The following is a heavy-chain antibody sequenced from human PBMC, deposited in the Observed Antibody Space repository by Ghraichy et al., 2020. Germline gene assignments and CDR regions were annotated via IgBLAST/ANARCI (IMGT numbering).Heavy chain of an antibody. Sequence: SETLSLTCTVSGGSISSSSYYWGWIRQPPGKGLEWIGSFYYSGSTYYNPSLKSRLTISVDTSKNQFSLKLSSVTAADTAVYYCARHSPNDSAYDLFASDWPSPSFEYWGQGTLVTVSS. V-gene: IGHV4-39*01. CDR1: GGSISSSSYY. D-gene: IGHD5-12*01. CDR2: FYYSGST. CDR3: ARHSPNDSAYDLFASDWPSPSFEY. J-gene: IGHJ4*02.